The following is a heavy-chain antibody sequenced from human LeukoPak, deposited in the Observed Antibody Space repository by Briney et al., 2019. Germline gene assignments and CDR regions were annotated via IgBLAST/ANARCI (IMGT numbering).Heavy chain of an antibody. D-gene: IGHD3-16*01. Sequence: PSETLSLTCTVSGGSINSYYWSWIRQPPGKGLEWIGYISYSGSTNYNPSLKSRVTISVDTSKNQFSLKLSSVTAADTAVYYCARQSSWGLTTWYFDLWGRGTLVTVSS. J-gene: IGHJ2*01. CDR1: GGSINSYY. V-gene: IGHV4-59*08. CDR3: ARQSSWGLTTWYFDL. CDR2: ISYSGST.